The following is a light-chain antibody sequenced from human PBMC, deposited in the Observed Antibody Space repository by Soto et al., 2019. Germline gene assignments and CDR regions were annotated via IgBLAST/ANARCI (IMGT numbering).Light chain of an antibody. CDR2: DVS. CDR3: SSYTDRNNLV. V-gene: IGLV2-8*01. CDR1: SSDIGGHNS. J-gene: IGLJ1*01. Sequence: QSALTQSPSASGSPGQSVTISCTGTSSDIGGHNSVSWYQQHPGKAPKVMIYDVSKRPSGVPDRFSGSKSGNTASLTVSALQAEDEADYYCSSYTDRNNLVFGTGTKVTVL.